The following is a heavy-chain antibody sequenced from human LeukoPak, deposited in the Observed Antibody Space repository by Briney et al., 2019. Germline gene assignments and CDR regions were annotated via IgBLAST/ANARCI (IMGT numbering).Heavy chain of an antibody. J-gene: IGHJ4*02. CDR3: AKRGVVIRVILVGFYKEAYYFDS. CDR2: ISGSAGGT. CDR1: GITLSNYG. D-gene: IGHD3-22*01. Sequence: GGSLRLSCAVSGITLSNYGMSWVRQAPGKGLEWVAGISGSAGGTYYADSVKGRFTISRDNAKNTLYLQLNNLRAEDTTVYFCAKRGVVIRVILVGFYKEAYYFDSWGQGALVTVSS. V-gene: IGHV3-23*01.